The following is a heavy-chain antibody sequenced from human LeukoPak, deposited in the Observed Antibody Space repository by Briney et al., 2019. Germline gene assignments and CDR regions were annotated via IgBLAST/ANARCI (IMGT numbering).Heavy chain of an antibody. CDR1: GFTVSSNY. CDR2: IYSGGST. V-gene: IGHV3-53*01. Sequence: PGGSLRLSCAASGFTVSSNYMSWVRQAPGKGLEWVSVIYSGGSTYYADSVKGRFTISRDNSKNTLYLQMNSLRAEDTAVYYCARSMVRGVRGYYYYMDVWGKGTTVTISS. CDR3: ARSMVRGVRGYYYYMDV. J-gene: IGHJ6*03. D-gene: IGHD3-10*01.